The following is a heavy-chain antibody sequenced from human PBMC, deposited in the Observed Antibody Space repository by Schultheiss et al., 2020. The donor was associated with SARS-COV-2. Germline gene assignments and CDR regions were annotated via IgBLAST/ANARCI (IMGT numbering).Heavy chain of an antibody. CDR2: MNPNSGNT. Sequence: GESLKISCKASGYTFTSYDINWVRQATGQGLEWMGWMNPNSGNTGYAQKFQGRVTMTRDTSISTAYMELSRLRSDDTAVYYCARGGGRVYRPSMDVWGKGTTVTVSS. V-gene: IGHV1-8*01. J-gene: IGHJ6*03. D-gene: IGHD2-8*02. CDR3: ARGGGRVYRPSMDV. CDR1: GYTFTSYD.